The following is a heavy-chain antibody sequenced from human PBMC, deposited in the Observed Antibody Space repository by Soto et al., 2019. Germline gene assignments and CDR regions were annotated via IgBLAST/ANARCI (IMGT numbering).Heavy chain of an antibody. V-gene: IGHV1-18*01. CDR2: ISGSSGNA. D-gene: IGHD3-16*01. J-gene: IGHJ4*02. CDR3: AREMAGLGGEYDY. CDR1: GYTFTKYG. Sequence: QVQLVQSGAEVKNPGASVKVSCKTSGYTFTKYGVGWVRQAPGQGLEWMGWISGSSGNANYAEKVQGRITLTTDTATSTAYIELRSLRSDVPAVYYCAREMAGLGGEYDYWGQGTLVTVSS.